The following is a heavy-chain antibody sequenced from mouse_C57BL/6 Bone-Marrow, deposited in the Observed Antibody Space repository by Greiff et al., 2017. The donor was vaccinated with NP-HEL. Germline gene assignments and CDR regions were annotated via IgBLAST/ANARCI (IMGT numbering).Heavy chain of an antibody. CDR1: EYEFPSHD. CDR3: ARHGYGNYGNAMDY. CDR2: INSAGGST. V-gene: IGHV5-2*01. D-gene: IGHD2-1*01. Sequence: EVQGVESGGGLVQPGESLKLSCESNEYEFPSHDMSWVRKTPEKRLELVAAINSAGGSTYYPDTMERRFIISRDNTKKTLYLQMSSLRSEDTALYYSARHGYGNYGNAMDYWGQGTSVTVSS. J-gene: IGHJ4*01.